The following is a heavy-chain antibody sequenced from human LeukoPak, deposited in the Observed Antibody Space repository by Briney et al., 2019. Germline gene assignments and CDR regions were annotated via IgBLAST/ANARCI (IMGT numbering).Heavy chain of an antibody. D-gene: IGHD2-2*01. CDR2: IIPILGIA. Sequence: SVKVSCKASGGTFSSYAISWVRQAPGQGLEWMGRIIPILGIANYAQKFQGRVTITADKSTSTAYMELSSLRSEDTAVYYCATEGGSSWTGWPTGDIVVVPAAMANAFDIWGQGTMVTVSS. V-gene: IGHV1-69*04. J-gene: IGHJ3*02. CDR1: GGTFSSYA. CDR3: ATEGGSSWTGWPTGDIVVVPAAMANAFDI.